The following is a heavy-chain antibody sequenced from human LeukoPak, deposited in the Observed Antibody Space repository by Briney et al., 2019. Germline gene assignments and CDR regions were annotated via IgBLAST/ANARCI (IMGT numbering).Heavy chain of an antibody. CDR2: ISYDGSNK. CDR3: ARRSYYDSSGYYPDAFDI. J-gene: IGHJ3*02. CDR1: GFTFSSYA. Sequence: PGGSLRLSCAASGFTFSSYAMHWVRQAPGKGLEWVAVISYDGSNKYYADSVKGRFTISRDNSKNTLYLQMNSLRAVDTAVYYCARRSYYDSSGYYPDAFDIWGQGTMVTVSS. D-gene: IGHD3-22*01. V-gene: IGHV3-30-3*01.